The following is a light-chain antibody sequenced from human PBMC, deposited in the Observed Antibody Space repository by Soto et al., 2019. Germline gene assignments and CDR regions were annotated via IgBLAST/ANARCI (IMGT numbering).Light chain of an antibody. CDR3: VSYTSSDTLVV. J-gene: IGLJ2*01. CDR2: EVN. Sequence: QSVLTQPASVSGSPGQSITISCTGTSSDVGGYKYVSWYQQHPGKAPKLMIYEVNNRPSGVSNRFSGSKSGNTASLTISGIQAEDEAEYYCVSYTSSDTLVVFGGGTKLTVL. CDR1: SSDVGGYKY. V-gene: IGLV2-14*01.